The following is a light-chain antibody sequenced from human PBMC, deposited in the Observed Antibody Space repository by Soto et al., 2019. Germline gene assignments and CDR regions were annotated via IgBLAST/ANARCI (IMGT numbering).Light chain of an antibody. CDR3: ASWDDSLNGLL. Sequence: QSVLTQPPSASGTPGQRVTISCSGSSSNIGINAVNWYQQLPGTAPKLLTYDNNQRPSGVPDRVSGSKSGTSASLAISGLQSDDEADYYCASWDDSLNGLLFGTGTKVTVL. CDR1: SSNIGINA. J-gene: IGLJ1*01. V-gene: IGLV1-44*01. CDR2: DNN.